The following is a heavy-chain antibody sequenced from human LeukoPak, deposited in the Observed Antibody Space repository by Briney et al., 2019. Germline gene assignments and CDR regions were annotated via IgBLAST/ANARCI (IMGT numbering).Heavy chain of an antibody. CDR1: GFTFTRSA. CDR2: IVVGSNRT. V-gene: IGHV1-58*01. CDR3: VATSVGATINGAFDI. Sequence: GASVKVSCKASGFTFTRSAVQWVRQARGQRLEWIGWIVVGSNRTNYAQKLQERVTITRDMSTGTAYMELGSLRSEDTAVYYCVATSVGATINGAFDIWGQGTIVTVSS. J-gene: IGHJ3*02. D-gene: IGHD1-26*01.